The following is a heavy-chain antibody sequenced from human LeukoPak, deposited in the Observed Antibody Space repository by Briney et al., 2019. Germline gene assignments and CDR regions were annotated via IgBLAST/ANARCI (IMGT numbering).Heavy chain of an antibody. J-gene: IGHJ4*01. Sequence: PSETLSLTCTVSGDPISSHSDYKWTWIRQPPGKGLEWIGYVYHNGNINYNPFLGSRLTISVDTSKNQFSLRLTSVTAADTAVYFCAREYSAFDYWGHGTLVTVSS. CDR1: GDPISSHSDY. CDR3: AREYSAFDY. D-gene: IGHD4-11*01. V-gene: IGHV4-61*08. CDR2: VYHNGNI.